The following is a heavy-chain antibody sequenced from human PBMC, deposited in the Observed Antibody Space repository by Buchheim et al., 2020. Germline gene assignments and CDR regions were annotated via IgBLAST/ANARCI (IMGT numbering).Heavy chain of an antibody. CDR1: GFNFDDYG. V-gene: IGHV3-20*04. CDR3: ARLGGSGSYSSFDY. CDR2: INWNGGRT. D-gene: IGHD1-26*01. J-gene: IGHJ4*02. Sequence: EVQLVESGGGVVRPGGSLRLSCTASGFNFDDYGMSWVRQAPGKGLEWVSGINWNGGRTGYADSVKGRFTISRDNAKHPLSLQMNSLRAEDTALYYCARLGGSGSYSSFDYWGQGTL.